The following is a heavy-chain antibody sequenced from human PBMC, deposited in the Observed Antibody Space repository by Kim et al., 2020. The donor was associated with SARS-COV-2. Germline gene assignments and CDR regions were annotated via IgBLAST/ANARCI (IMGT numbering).Heavy chain of an antibody. CDR2: FDPEIGKT. V-gene: IGHV1-24*01. Sequence: ASVKVSCKVSGDTLTGLSIHWVRQTPAKGLEWLGGFDPEIGKTRYAQKFQGRVSMTDDRPTDTAYMEVTGLRSEDTAVYYCARFRWSDLYAFDIWVQGT. D-gene: IGHD2-15*01. CDR3: ARFRWSDLYAFDI. CDR1: GDTLTGLS. J-gene: IGHJ3*02.